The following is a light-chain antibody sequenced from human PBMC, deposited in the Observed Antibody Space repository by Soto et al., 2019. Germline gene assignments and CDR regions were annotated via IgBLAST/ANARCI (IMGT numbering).Light chain of an antibody. CDR1: QGISHY. J-gene: IGKJ1*01. V-gene: IGKV1-17*03. Sequence: DIQMTQSPSTMSASVGDRVTITCRASQGISHYLAWFQQRPGKVPKRLIYGAYTLESGVPSRFSGSGSGTEFTLTISSLQPEDFAVYYCQQYGNSPQTFGQGTKVEIK. CDR3: QQYGNSPQT. CDR2: GAY.